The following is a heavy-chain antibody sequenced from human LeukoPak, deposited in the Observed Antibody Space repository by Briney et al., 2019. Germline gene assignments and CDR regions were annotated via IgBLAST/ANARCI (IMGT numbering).Heavy chain of an antibody. J-gene: IGHJ4*02. CDR2: INPDTGDK. CDR1: GYTFTNYH. Sequence: ASVKVPCKASGYTFTNYHINWVRQASGQGLEWMTWINPDTGDKGYARKFQDRVTITTDTSMSTAYMELSSLSSEDTAVYFCARTTSMTASGYDYWGQGTLVTVSS. CDR3: ARTTSMTASGYDY. V-gene: IGHV1-8*03. D-gene: IGHD2-21*02.